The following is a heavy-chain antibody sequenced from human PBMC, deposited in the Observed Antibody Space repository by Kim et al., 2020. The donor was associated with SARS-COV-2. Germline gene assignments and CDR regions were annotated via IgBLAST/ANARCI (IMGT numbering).Heavy chain of an antibody. D-gene: IGHD4-17*01. V-gene: IGHV1-18*01. CDR2: ISAYNGNT. Sequence: SVKVSCKASGYTFTSYGISWVRQAPGQGLEWMGWISAYNGNTNYAQKLQGRVTMTTDTSTSTAYMELRSLRSDDTAVYYCARDQNYGDYYYYYGMDVWGQGTTVTVSS. CDR3: ARDQNYGDYYYYYGMDV. J-gene: IGHJ6*02. CDR1: GYTFTSYG.